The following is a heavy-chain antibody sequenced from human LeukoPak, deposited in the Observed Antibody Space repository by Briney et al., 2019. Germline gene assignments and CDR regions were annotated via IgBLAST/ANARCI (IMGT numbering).Heavy chain of an antibody. V-gene: IGHV1-8*01. D-gene: IGHD6-13*01. CDR2: MNPNSGNT. Sequence: EASVKVSCKASAYTFTSYDINWVRQATGQGLEWMGWMNPNSGNTGYAQKFQGRVTMTRNTSISTAYMELSSLRSEDTAVYYCARGANGRSIAGFSSWFFYYYYGMDVWGQGTTVTVSS. CDR1: AYTFTSYD. J-gene: IGHJ6*02. CDR3: ARGANGRSIAGFSSWFFYYYYGMDV.